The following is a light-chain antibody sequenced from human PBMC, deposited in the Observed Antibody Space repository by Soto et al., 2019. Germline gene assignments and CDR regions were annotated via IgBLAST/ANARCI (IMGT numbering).Light chain of an antibody. CDR3: QQYRSWPRT. J-gene: IGKJ1*01. CDR1: QSVDIN. Sequence: EIVLTQSTATLSVSPGERVTLSCRASQSVDINLAWYQQKPGQAPRLLIYGASTRATDMPGRFSGRGAGAEFTLTISSLQSEDFAVYYCQQYRSWPRTFGQGTKVEIK. CDR2: GAS. V-gene: IGKV3-15*01.